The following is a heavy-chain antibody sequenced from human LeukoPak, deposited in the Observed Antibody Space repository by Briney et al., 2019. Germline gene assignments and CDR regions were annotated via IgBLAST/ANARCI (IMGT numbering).Heavy chain of an antibody. V-gene: IGHV1-18*01. Sequence: ASVKVSCKASGYTFTSYGISWVRQAPGQGLEWMGWISAYNGNTNYAQKFQGRVTMTRNTSISTAYMELSSLRSEDTAAYYCARDRTYDFWSGYYTGENWFDPWGQGTLVTVSS. D-gene: IGHD3-3*01. CDR1: GYTFTSYG. CDR2: ISAYNGNT. CDR3: ARDRTYDFWSGYYTGENWFDP. J-gene: IGHJ5*02.